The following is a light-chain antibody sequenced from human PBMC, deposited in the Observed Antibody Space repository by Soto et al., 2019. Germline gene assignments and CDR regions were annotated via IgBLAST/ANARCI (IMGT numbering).Light chain of an antibody. CDR3: SSYAGSNNFV. Sequence: QSALTQPPSASGSPGQSVTIPCTGTSSDVGGYNYVSWYQQHPGKAPKLMIYEVSERPSGVPDRFSGSKSSNTASLTVSGLQAEDEADYYCSSYAGSNNFVFXTGTKVTVL. CDR1: SSDVGGYNY. V-gene: IGLV2-8*01. CDR2: EVS. J-gene: IGLJ1*01.